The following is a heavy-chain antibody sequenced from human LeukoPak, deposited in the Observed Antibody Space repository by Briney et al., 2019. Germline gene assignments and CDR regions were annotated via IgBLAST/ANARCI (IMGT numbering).Heavy chain of an antibody. CDR1: GGSISSYY. J-gene: IGHJ6*02. CDR2: IYYSGST. V-gene: IGHV4-59*01. D-gene: IGHD2-2*01. CDR3: ARIKVPATSYYYYYYGMDV. Sequence: SETLSLTCTVSGGSISSYYWSWIRQPPGKGLEWIGYIYYSGSTNYNPSLKSRVTISVDTSKNQFSLKLSSVTAADTAVYYCARIKVPATSYYYYYYGMDVWGQGTMVTVSS.